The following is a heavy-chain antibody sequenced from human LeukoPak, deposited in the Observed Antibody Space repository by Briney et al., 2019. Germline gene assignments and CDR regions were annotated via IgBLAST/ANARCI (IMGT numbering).Heavy chain of an antibody. CDR1: GGTFSSYA. CDR3: AEGEYQLLFNY. D-gene: IGHD2-2*01. Sequence: ASVKVSCKASGGTFSSYAISWVRQAPGQGLEWMGRIIPILGIANYAQKFQGRVTITADKSTSTAYMELSSLRSEDTAVYYCAEGEYQLLFNYWGQGTLVTVSS. J-gene: IGHJ4*02. CDR2: IIPILGIA. V-gene: IGHV1-69*04.